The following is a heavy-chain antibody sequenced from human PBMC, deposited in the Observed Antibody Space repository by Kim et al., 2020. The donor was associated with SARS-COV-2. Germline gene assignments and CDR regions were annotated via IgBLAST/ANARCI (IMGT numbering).Heavy chain of an antibody. Sequence: SETLSLTCAVYGGSFSGYYWSWIRQPPGKGLEWIGEVNHSGSTNYNPSLKSRVTISVDTSKNQFSLKLSSVTAADTAVYYCARWSTRSSIAAPFDYWG. J-gene: IGHJ4*01. CDR1: GGSFSGYY. D-gene: IGHD6-6*01. V-gene: IGHV4-34*01. CDR3: ARWSTRSSIAAPFDY. CDR2: VNHSGST.